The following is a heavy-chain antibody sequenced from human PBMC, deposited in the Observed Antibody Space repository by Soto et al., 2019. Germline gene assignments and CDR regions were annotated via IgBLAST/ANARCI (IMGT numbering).Heavy chain of an antibody. CDR1: GFSFDDYA. J-gene: IGHJ4*02. D-gene: IGHD5-12*01. CDR2: ISYNSVSF. Sequence: EVQLVESGGDLVQPGRSLRLSCVGSGFSFDDYAMHWVRQAPGRGLEWVSGISYNSVSFTYAASVRGRFTISRDNANNSMYLQMNGLTVADTAVYYCARAESGYDSPAHWGQGTLVTVSS. V-gene: IGHV3-9*01. CDR3: ARAESGYDSPAH.